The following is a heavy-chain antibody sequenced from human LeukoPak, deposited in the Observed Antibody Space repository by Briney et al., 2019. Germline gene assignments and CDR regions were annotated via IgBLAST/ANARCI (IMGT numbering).Heavy chain of an antibody. V-gene: IGHV1-2*02. D-gene: IGHD3/OR15-3a*01. Sequence: ASVKVSCKASGYTFTGYYMHWVRQAPGQGLEWMGWINPNSGGTNYAQKFQGRVTMTRDTSISTAYMALSSLRSEDTAVYYCARDLDSILFDPWGQGTLVTVSS. CDR3: ARDLDSILFDP. CDR1: GYTFTGYY. J-gene: IGHJ5*02. CDR2: INPNSGGT.